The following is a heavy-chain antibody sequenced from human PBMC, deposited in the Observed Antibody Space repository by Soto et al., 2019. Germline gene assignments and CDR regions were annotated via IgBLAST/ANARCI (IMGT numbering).Heavy chain of an antibody. V-gene: IGHV4-39*07. CDR1: GGYLCSSSCC. CDR3: AKADFGDDNWFDP. J-gene: IGHJ5*02. D-gene: IGHD4-17*01. Sequence: SETRSLRHTVSGGYLCSSSCCLSWNQQPPGKGLEWIGTIYYSGSTYYNPSLKSRVAISIDTSKNQFSLKLSSVTAADTAVYYSAKADFGDDNWFDPWGQGTLVTVSS. CDR2: IYYSGST.